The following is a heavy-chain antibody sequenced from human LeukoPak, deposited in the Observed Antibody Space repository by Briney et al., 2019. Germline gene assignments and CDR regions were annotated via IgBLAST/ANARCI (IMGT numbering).Heavy chain of an antibody. V-gene: IGHV3-30*02. CDR3: AKGRDRNFDY. CDR1: GFTFSSYA. Sequence: QSGGSLRLSCEVSGFTFSSYAMHWVRQAPGKGLEWVAFIRYDGSNKYYADSVKGRFTISRDNSKNTLYLQMNSLRAEDTAVYYCAKGRDRNFDYWGQGTLVTVSS. J-gene: IGHJ4*02. CDR2: IRYDGSNK.